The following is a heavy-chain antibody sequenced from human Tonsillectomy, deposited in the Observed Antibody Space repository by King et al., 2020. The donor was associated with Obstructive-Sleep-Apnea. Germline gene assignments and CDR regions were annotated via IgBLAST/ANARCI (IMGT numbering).Heavy chain of an antibody. V-gene: IGHV4-59*01. D-gene: IGHD6-19*01. CDR1: GGSISSYY. Sequence: VQLQESGPGLVKPSETLSLTCTVSGGSISSYYWSWIRQPPGKGLEWVGYIYYSGNTNYNPSLKSRVTISVDPSKNQFSLKLSSVTAADTAVYYCARVGSSGWYFWGQGTLVTVSS. J-gene: IGHJ4*02. CDR3: ARVGSSGWYF. CDR2: IYYSGNT.